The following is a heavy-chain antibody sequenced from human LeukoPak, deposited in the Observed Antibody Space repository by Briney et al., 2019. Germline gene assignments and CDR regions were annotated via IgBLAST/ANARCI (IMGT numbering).Heavy chain of an antibody. CDR2: ISGSGGST. CDR1: GFTFSSYA. J-gene: IGHJ4*02. V-gene: IGHV3-23*01. Sequence: PGGSLRLSCAASGFTFSSYAMSWVRQAPGKGLEWVSAISGSGGSTHYADSVKGRFTISRDNSKNTLYLQMNSLRAEDTAVYYCAKDLDCSSTSCYPDYWGQGTLVTVSS. CDR3: AKDLDCSSTSCYPDY. D-gene: IGHD2-2*01.